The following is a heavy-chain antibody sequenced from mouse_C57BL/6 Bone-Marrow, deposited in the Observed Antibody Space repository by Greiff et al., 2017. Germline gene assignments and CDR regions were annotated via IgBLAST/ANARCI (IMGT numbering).Heavy chain of an antibody. D-gene: IGHD4-1*01. CDR3: AREGTGTDY. CDR1: GFTFSSYA. CDR2: ISDGGSYT. Sequence: EVKLMESGGGLVKPGGSLKLSCAASGFTFSSYAMSWVRQTPEKRLEWVATISDGGSYTYYPDNVKGRFTISRDNAKNNLYLQMSHLKSEDTAMYYCAREGTGTDYWGQGTTLTVSS. V-gene: IGHV5-4*01. J-gene: IGHJ2*01.